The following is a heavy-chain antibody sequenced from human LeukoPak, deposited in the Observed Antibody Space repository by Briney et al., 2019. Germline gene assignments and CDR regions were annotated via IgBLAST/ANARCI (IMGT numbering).Heavy chain of an antibody. Sequence: GGSLRLSCAASGFTVSSNYMSWVRQAPGKGLEWVSVIYSGGSTYYADSVKGRFTISRDNSKNTLYLQMNSLRAEDTAVYYCARSTTVTSSYYYYYGMDVWGQGTTVTVSS. V-gene: IGHV3-53*01. CDR1: GFTVSSNY. D-gene: IGHD4-17*01. CDR2: IYSGGST. CDR3: ARSTTVTSSYYYYYGMDV. J-gene: IGHJ6*02.